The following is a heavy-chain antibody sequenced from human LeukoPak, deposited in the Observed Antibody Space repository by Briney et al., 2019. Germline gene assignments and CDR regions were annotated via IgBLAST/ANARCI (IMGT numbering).Heavy chain of an antibody. CDR1: GGSISSYN. CDR3: ASLRGSSPYYYYYMDV. CDR2: IYTSGST. D-gene: IGHD2-2*01. V-gene: IGHV4-4*09. J-gene: IGHJ6*03. Sequence: SETLSLTCTASGGSISSYNWSWIRQPPGKGLEWIGYIYTSGSTNYNPSLKSRVTISVDTSKNQFSLKLSSVTAADTAVYYCASLRGSSPYYYYYMDVWGKGTTVAVSS.